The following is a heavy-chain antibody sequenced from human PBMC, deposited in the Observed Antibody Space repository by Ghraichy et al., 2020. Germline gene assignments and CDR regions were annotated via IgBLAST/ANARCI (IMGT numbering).Heavy chain of an antibody. V-gene: IGHV3-48*02. CDR2: ITSSSRTT. CDR1: GFTFSSYS. J-gene: IGHJ6*02. Sequence: GSLRLSCAGSGFTFSSYSMNWVRQSPGKGLEWVSYITSSSRTTSYADSVKGRFTISRDNAQISVYLQMNSLRDEDTAVYYCARGSRVVRFFYYDGMDVWGQGTTVTVCS. CDR3: ARGSRVVRFFYYDGMDV. D-gene: IGHD4-23*01.